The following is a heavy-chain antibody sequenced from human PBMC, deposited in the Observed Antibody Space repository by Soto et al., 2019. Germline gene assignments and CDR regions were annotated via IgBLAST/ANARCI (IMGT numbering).Heavy chain of an antibody. V-gene: IGHV1-58*01. D-gene: IGHD2-15*01. J-gene: IGHJ6*02. CDR3: VAGLPLYCSGDSRPIYYYGLDV. CDR2: IVVGSGST. CDR1: GFTFTSFA. Sequence: GASVKVSCKASGFTFTSFAVQWVRQARGQRLEWIGWIVVGSGSTNYAQKFQERVTITRDLSTRSAYMELSSLRSEDTAMYYCVAGLPLYCSGDSRPIYYYGLDVWGQGTTVTVSS.